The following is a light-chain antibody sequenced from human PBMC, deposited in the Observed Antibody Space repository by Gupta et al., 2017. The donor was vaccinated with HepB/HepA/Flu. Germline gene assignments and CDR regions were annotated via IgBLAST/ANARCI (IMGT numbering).Light chain of an antibody. Sequence: DIQMTQSPSSLSASVGDRVTITCRASQGISIYLAWYQQKPGNVPNLLISAASTSQSGVPSRFSGSGSETDFTLTISSLQPEDVATYFCQKYNRAPFTFGPGTKVDIK. CDR3: QKYNRAPFT. J-gene: IGKJ3*01. CDR1: QGISIY. CDR2: AAS. V-gene: IGKV1-27*01.